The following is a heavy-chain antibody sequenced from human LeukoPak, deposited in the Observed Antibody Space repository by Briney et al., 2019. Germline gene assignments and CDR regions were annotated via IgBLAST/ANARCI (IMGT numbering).Heavy chain of an antibody. CDR1: AFTLGSYA. V-gene: IGHV3-30*02. J-gene: IGHJ1*01. D-gene: IGHD1-14*01. CDR3: AKGSNLDGRYFQH. CDR2: IRYDGSNK. Sequence: GGSLRLSCAASAFTLGSYAMHWVRQAPGKGLEWVAFIRYDGSNKYYAESVKGRFTISRDNSKNTLYLQMNSLRTEDTAVYYCAKGSNLDGRYFQHWGKGTLVSVSS.